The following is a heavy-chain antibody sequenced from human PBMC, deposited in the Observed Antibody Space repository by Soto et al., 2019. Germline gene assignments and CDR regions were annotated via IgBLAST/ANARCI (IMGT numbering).Heavy chain of an antibody. CDR2: INPNGGIT. CDR3: ATSVNSAMAFDY. CDR1: GYTFTPYY. V-gene: IGHV1-46*01. Sequence: QVQLVQSGAEVKKPGASVKVSCKASGYTFTPYYIHWVRQAPGQGLEWMGIINPNGGITTYAQKFRAGFTMTRDTSTSTFYMELSSLRSEDSAVYYCATSVNSAMAFDYWGQGTLVTVSS. J-gene: IGHJ4*02. D-gene: IGHD5-18*01.